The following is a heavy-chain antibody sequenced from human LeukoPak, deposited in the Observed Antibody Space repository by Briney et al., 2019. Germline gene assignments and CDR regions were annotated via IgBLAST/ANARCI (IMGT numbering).Heavy chain of an antibody. CDR1: GYTFTGYY. D-gene: IGHD3-22*01. J-gene: IGHJ5*02. CDR3: ARGYRIYYDSSGYYYFYA. Sequence: ASVKVSCKASGYTFTGYYMHWVRQAPGQGLEWMGWINPNSGGTNYAQKFQGRVTMTRDTSISTAYMELSRLRSDDTAVYYCARGYRIYYDSSGYYYFYAWGQGTLVTVSS. CDR2: INPNSGGT. V-gene: IGHV1-2*02.